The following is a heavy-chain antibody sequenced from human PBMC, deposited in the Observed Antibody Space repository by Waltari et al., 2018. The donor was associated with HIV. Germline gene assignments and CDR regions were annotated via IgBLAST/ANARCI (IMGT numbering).Heavy chain of an antibody. CDR3: ARGPGYYYDSSGYYYYYGMDV. D-gene: IGHD3-22*01. Sequence: QVQLQQWGAGLLKPSETLSLTCAVYGGSFSGYYWSWIRQPPGKGLEWIGEINHSGSTNYNPSLKSRVTIAVDTSKNQFSLNLSSVTAADTAVYYCARGPGYYYDSSGYYYYYGMDVWGQGTTVTVSS. V-gene: IGHV4-34*01. J-gene: IGHJ6*02. CDR2: INHSGST. CDR1: GGSFSGYY.